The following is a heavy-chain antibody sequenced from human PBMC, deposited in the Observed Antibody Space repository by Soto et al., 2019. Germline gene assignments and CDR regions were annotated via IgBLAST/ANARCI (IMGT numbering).Heavy chain of an antibody. V-gene: IGHV3-21*01. CDR2: ISSSSSYI. CDR3: ARDAKLGYCSSTSCSPLGV. J-gene: IGHJ6*04. D-gene: IGHD2-2*01. CDR1: GFTFSSYS. Sequence: GGSLRLSCAASGFTFSSYSMNWVRQAPGKGLEWVSSISSSSSYIYYADSVKGRFTISRDNAKNSLYLQMNSLRAEDTAVYYCARDAKLGYCSSTSCSPLGVWGKGTTVTVSS.